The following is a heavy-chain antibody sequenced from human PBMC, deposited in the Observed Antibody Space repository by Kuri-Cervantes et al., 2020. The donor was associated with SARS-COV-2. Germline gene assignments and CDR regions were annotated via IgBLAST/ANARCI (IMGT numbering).Heavy chain of an antibody. Sequence: ASVKVSCKASGYTFTGYYIHWVRQAPGQGLEWMGWINPNSGGTNYAQKFQGWVTMTRDTSINTAYMELSRLRSDDTAVYYCARARVRGAITTYYYYGMDVWAKEPRSPSP. D-gene: IGHD3-10*01. J-gene: IGHJ6*02. CDR3: ARARVRGAITTYYYYGMDV. CDR2: INPNSGGT. V-gene: IGHV1-2*04. CDR1: GYTFTGYY.